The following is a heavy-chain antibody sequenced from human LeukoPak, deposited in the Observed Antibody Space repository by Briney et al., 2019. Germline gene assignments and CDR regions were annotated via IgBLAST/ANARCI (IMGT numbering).Heavy chain of an antibody. CDR3: AKGTWLQPDADNAFDM. Sequence: GGSLRLSCAASGFTFSSYATSWVRQAPGKGLEWVSAISGSGGSTYYADSVKGRFTISRDNSKNTLYLQMNSLRAEDTAVYYCAKGTWLQPDADNAFDMWGEETMVTVS. D-gene: IGHD5-24*01. CDR2: ISGSGGST. J-gene: IGHJ3*02. V-gene: IGHV3-23*01. CDR1: GFTFSSYA.